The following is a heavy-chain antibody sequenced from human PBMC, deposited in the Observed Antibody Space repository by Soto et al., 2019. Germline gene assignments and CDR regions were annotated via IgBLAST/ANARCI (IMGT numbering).Heavy chain of an antibody. D-gene: IGHD1-1*01. CDR3: ARVILGTGHNYYYYGMDV. CDR1: GGTFSSYA. Sequence: SVKVSCKASGGTFSSYAIGWVRQAPGQGLEWMGGIIPIFGTANYAQKFQGRVTITADKSTSTAYMELSSLRSEDTAVYYCARVILGTGHNYYYYGMDVWGQGTTVTVSS. CDR2: IIPIFGTA. J-gene: IGHJ6*02. V-gene: IGHV1-69*06.